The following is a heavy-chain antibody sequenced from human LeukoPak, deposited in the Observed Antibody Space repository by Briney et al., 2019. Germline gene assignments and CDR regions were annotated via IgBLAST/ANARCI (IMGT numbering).Heavy chain of an antibody. CDR1: AGSVSSGTYY. CDR3: ASQTLTDDAFDI. Sequence: SETLSLTCTVSAGSVSSGTYYCNWIRQPAEKGLEWIGRIYTSGGTNYNPSLKSRVTISVDTSKNQFSLKLTSVTAADTAVYYCASQTLTDDAFDIWGQGTMVTVSS. J-gene: IGHJ3*02. CDR2: IYTSGGT. D-gene: IGHD1-20*01. V-gene: IGHV4-61*02.